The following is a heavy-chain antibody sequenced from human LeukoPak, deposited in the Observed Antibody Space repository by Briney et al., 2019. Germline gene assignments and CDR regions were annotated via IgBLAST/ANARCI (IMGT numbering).Heavy chain of an antibody. CDR3: VRGGSSGWYYYGMDV. V-gene: IGHV4-59*01. Sequence: SETLSLTCTVSGGSLSGFYWSWIRQPPGAGLEWIGYVYYSGSTTYNPSLKSRVTISVDTSKSQFSLKLSSVTAADTAVYYCVRGGSSGWYYYGMDVWGQGTTVTVSS. D-gene: IGHD6-19*01. J-gene: IGHJ6*02. CDR1: GGSLSGFY. CDR2: VYYSGST.